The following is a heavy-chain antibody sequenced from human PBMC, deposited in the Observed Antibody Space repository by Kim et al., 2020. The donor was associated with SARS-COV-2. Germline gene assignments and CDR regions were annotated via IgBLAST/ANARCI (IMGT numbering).Heavy chain of an antibody. D-gene: IGHD3-22*01. CDR3: ARGRGWVSYYYDSSGFFFDY. Sequence: SETLSLTCTVSGGSISSYYWSWIRQPPGKGLEWIGYIYYSGSTNYNPSLKSRVTISVDTSKNQFSLKLSSVTAADTAVYYCARGRGWVSYYYDSSGFFFDYWGQGTLVTVSS. CDR1: GGSISSYY. CDR2: IYYSGST. J-gene: IGHJ4*02. V-gene: IGHV4-59*01.